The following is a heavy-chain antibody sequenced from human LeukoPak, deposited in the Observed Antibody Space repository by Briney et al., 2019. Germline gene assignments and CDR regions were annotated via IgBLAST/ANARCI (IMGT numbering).Heavy chain of an antibody. Sequence: TSETLSLTCTVSGGSISSYYWSWIRQPAGKGLEWIGRIYTSGSTNYNPSLKSRVTISVDKSKNQFSLKLSSVTAADTAVYYCARHRTSKGSFDYWGQGTLVTVSS. CDR1: GGSISSYY. V-gene: IGHV4-4*07. D-gene: IGHD3-10*01. CDR3: ARHRTSKGSFDY. J-gene: IGHJ4*02. CDR2: IYTSGST.